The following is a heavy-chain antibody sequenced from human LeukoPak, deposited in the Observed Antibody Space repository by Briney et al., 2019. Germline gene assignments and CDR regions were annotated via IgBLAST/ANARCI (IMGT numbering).Heavy chain of an antibody. V-gene: IGHV1-18*01. CDR1: GYTFTSYG. D-gene: IGHD1-26*01. CDR2: ISAYNGNT. CDR3: ARVGSGSNDAFDI. J-gene: IGHJ3*02. Sequence: GASVKVSCKASGYTFTSYGISWVRQAPGQGLEWMGWISAYNGNTNYAQKFQGRVTMTRDTSISTAYMELSRLRSDDTAVYYCARVGSGSNDAFDIWGQGTMVTVSS.